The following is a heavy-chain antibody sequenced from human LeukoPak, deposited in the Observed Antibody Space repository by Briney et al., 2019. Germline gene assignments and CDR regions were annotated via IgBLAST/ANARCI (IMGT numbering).Heavy chain of an antibody. CDR2: TEPGTGSM. D-gene: IGHD3-10*01. CDR3: ARDYRDAYGYRYFDL. V-gene: IGHV3-21*01. CDR1: GFTFSTYS. J-gene: IGHJ2*01. Sequence: GGSQRLSCAASGFTFSTYSMNWVRLAPGKGLEWVSSTEPGTGSMFYADPVQGRFTISRDNAHNSLYLQMNSLRVEDTAVYYCARDYRDAYGYRYFDLWGRGTLVTVSS.